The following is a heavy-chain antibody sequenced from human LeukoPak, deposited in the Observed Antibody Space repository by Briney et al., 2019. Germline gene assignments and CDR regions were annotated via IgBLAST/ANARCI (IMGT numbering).Heavy chain of an antibody. CDR3: AKDPGSIVGATSAY. Sequence: GGSLRLSCAASGFTFSSYAMHWVRQAPGKGLEWVAVISYDGSNKYYADSVKGRFTISRDNSKNTLYLQMNSLRAEDTAVYYCAKDPGSIVGATSAYWGQGTLVTVSS. V-gene: IGHV3-30-3*01. CDR2: ISYDGSNK. D-gene: IGHD1-26*01. J-gene: IGHJ4*02. CDR1: GFTFSSYA.